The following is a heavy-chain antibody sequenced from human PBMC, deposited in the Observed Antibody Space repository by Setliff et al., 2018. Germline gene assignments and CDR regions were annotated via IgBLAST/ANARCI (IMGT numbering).Heavy chain of an antibody. Sequence: SETLSLTCTVSGGSVKSHYWSWIRPTPEKGLEWIGFVFYSGDTRYNPSLKSRVTMSVDTSMNQFSLNLTSVTAADTAVYYCARDRTYYASGTYTRWFDYWGQGTLVTVSS. J-gene: IGHJ4*02. CDR1: GGSVKSHY. CDR2: VFYSGDT. V-gene: IGHV4-59*02. CDR3: ARDRTYYASGTYTRWFDY. D-gene: IGHD3-10*01.